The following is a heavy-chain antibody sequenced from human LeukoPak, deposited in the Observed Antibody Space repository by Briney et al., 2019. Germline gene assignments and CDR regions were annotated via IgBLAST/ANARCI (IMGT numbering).Heavy chain of an antibody. CDR3: AALSGVGVKIGFDH. CDR1: GFTVSSNH. Sequence: GGSLRLSCAASGFTVSSNHMNWVRQAPGKGLEWVSIIYYGGNTFYADSVKGRFTISRDNSKNTLYLQTNSLRAEDTAVYYCAALSGVGVKIGFDHWGQGALVVVSS. J-gene: IGHJ4*02. V-gene: IGHV3-66*01. CDR2: IYYGGNT. D-gene: IGHD1-26*01.